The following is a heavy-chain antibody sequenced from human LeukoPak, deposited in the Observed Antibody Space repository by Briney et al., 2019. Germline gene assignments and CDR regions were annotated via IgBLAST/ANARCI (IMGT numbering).Heavy chain of an antibody. CDR3: TTLPLIRGVGGGY. D-gene: IGHD3-10*01. V-gene: IGHV3-73*01. Sequence: PGGSLRLSCAASGFTFSGSAMHWVRQASGKGLEWVGRIRSKANSYATAYAASVKGRFTISRDDSKNTAYLQMNSLKTEDTAVYYCTTLPLIRGVGGGYWGQGTLVTVSS. CDR2: IRSKANSYAT. J-gene: IGHJ4*02. CDR1: GFTFSGSA.